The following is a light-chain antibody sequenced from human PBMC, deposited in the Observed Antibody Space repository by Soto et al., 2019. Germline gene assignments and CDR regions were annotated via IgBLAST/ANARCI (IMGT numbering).Light chain of an antibody. CDR3: QQSYSTPRLT. CDR2: AAS. CDR1: QSISIY. V-gene: IGKV1-39*01. Sequence: DIPMTQSPSSLSASVGDRVTITCRASQSISIYLNWYQQKLGKAPKLLIYAASSLQSGVPSRFSGSGSGTDFTLTISSLQPEDFATYYCQQSYSTPRLTFGGGTKVEIK. J-gene: IGKJ4*01.